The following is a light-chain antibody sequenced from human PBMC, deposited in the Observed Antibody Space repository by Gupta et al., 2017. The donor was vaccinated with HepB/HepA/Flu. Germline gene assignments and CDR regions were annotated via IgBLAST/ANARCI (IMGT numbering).Light chain of an antibody. Sequence: SSELTPPPPVSVSPGKTASITCSGDKLGDKYACWYQQKPGQSPVLVIYQDSKRPSGIPERFSGSNSGNTATLTISGTQAMDEADYYCQAWDSSTAVFGGGTKLTVL. CDR1: KLGDKY. CDR3: QAWDSSTAV. CDR2: QDS. V-gene: IGLV3-1*01. J-gene: IGLJ2*01.